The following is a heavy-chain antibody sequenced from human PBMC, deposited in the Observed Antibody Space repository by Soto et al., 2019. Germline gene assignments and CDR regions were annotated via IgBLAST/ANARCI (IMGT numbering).Heavy chain of an antibody. CDR1: GYTFSSIC. V-gene: IGHV1-18*01. CDR3: ARDSYASGSYYTDY. J-gene: IGHJ4*02. CDR2: ISPYKGNT. D-gene: IGHD3-10*01. Sequence: ASVKVSCKASGYTFSSICISWVRQAPGQGLEWMGWISPYKGNTHYAQGLQGRVTMTTDTSTSTAYMELRSLRSDDTAVYYCARDSYASGSYYTDYWGQGTLVTVSS.